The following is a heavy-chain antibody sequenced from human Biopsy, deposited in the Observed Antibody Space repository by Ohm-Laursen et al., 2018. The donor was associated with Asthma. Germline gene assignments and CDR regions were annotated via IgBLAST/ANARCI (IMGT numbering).Heavy chain of an antibody. V-gene: IGHV3-7*01. CDR1: GFTFGDYW. CDR3: ARTFHFWSPYHAEHYQL. D-gene: IGHD3-3*02. J-gene: IGHJ1*01. CDR2: IKHDGSEK. Sequence: GSLRLSCAASGFTFGDYWMSWVRQVPGKGLEWVANIKHDGSEKNYVDSPKGRFTISRDNAKNSLYLQMNSLRAEDTAVYYCARTFHFWSPYHAEHYQLWGQGTLVTVSS.